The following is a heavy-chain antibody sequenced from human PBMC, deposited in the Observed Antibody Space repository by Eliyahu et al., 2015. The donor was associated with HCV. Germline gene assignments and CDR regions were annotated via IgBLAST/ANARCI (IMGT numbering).Heavy chain of an antibody. CDR2: FSYSGST. CDR3: ARGRWDCGGDCYLLVGDY. Sequence: GWIRQPPGKGLEWIGSFSYSGSTHYSPSLKSRLTISVDASKKQFSLKLTSVTAADTAVYYCARGRWDCGGDCYLLVGDYWGQGTLVTVSS. V-gene: IGHV4-39*02. D-gene: IGHD2-21*01. J-gene: IGHJ4*02.